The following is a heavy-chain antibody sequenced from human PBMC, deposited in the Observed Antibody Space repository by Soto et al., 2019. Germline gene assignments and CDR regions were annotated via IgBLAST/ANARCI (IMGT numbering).Heavy chain of an antibody. D-gene: IGHD6-6*01. V-gene: IGHV3-64*01. CDR1: GLTPRGYA. CDR2: ISSNGVGT. CDR3: ARRARPDFYYMDV. Sequence: EVQLAESGGAWAKPGGSLRLPVAASGLTPRGYAMDWVRQAPGKGLEYVSGISSNGVGTYYANSVQGRFTISRDNSKNTVYLQMGSLRPEDMAVYYCARRARPDFYYMDVWGKGTTVTVS. J-gene: IGHJ6*03.